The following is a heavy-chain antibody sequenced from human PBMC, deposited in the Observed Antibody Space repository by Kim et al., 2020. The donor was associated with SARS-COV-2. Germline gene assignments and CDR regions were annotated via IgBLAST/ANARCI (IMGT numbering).Heavy chain of an antibody. CDR3: ARGAGNYDILTGYYAYYFDY. CDR1: GYTFTGYY. CDR2: INPNSGGT. D-gene: IGHD3-9*01. J-gene: IGHJ4*02. V-gene: IGHV1-2*04. Sequence: ASVKVSCKASGYTFTGYYMHWVRQAPGQGLEWMGWINPNSGGTNYAQKFQGWVTMTRDTSISTAYMELSRLRSDDTAVYYCARGAGNYDILTGYYAYYFDYWGQGTLVTVSS.